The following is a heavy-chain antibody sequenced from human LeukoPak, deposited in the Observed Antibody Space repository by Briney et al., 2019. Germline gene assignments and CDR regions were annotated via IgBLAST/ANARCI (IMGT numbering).Heavy chain of an antibody. CDR3: ARDRYYYDSSGYYYDY. Sequence: SETLSLTCTVSGGSISSYYWSWIRQPAGKGLEWIGRIYTSGSTNYNPSLKSRVTMSVDTSKNQFSLKLSSVTAADTAVYYCARDRYYYDSSGYYYDYWGQGTLVTVSS. J-gene: IGHJ4*02. CDR2: IYTSGST. CDR1: GGSISSYY. V-gene: IGHV4-4*07. D-gene: IGHD3-22*01.